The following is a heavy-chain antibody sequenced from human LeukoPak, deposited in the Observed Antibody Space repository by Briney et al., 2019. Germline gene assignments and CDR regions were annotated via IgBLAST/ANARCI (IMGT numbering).Heavy chain of an antibody. CDR1: GGPISPHY. CDR2: VYYSGST. V-gene: IGHV4-59*08. Sequence: PSETLSLTRTVSGGPISPHYWSWHRQPPAKGLEWIGYVYYSGSTNYNPSLESRVTISLDTSKNQFSLRLSSVTAADTAVCYCEGNAGYSWSPGTLVTVSS. CDR3: EGNAGYS. J-gene: IGHJ5*02. D-gene: IGHD3-9*01.